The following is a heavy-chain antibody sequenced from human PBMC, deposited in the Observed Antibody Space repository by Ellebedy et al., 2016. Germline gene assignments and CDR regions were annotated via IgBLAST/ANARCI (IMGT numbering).Heavy chain of an antibody. D-gene: IGHD1-1*01. J-gene: IGHJ6*02. V-gene: IGHV3-48*04. CDR1: GFTFRSHS. CDR2: ISGTGSNI. Sequence: WGSLRLSCAASGFTFRSHSMNWVRQAPGKGLEWISYISGTGSNIYYEDSVKVRFTMSRDNAKNSLYLQMNSLRAEDTAVYYCARDQGWNGQYYFGMDVWGQGTTVTVSS. CDR3: ARDQGWNGQYYFGMDV.